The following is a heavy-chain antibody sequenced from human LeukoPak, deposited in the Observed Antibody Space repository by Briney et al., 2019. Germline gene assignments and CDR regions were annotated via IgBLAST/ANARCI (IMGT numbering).Heavy chain of an antibody. V-gene: IGHV4-39*01. CDR3: ARRTSGGYSGYIDR. D-gene: IGHD5-12*01. J-gene: IGHJ5*02. Sequence: SETLSPTCNVSGVSIGSRSFYWGWIRHPPGKGLEFIGSIDHSGNTNYNSSLKSRVTISADTTRNQFSLQLRSVTAADTAVYYCARRTSGGYSGYIDRWGQGTLVSVSS. CDR1: GVSIGSRSFY. CDR2: IDHSGNT.